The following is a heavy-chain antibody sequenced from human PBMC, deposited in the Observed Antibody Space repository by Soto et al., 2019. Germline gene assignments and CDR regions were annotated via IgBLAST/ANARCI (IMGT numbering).Heavy chain of an antibody. Sequence: SETLSLTCTVSGGSISSGGYYWSCIRQHPGKGLEWIGYIYYSGSTYYNPSLKSRVTISVDTSKNQFSLKLSSVTAADTAVYYCARESRLNSYGYWHYYYGMDVWGQGTAVTVSS. D-gene: IGHD5-18*01. V-gene: IGHV4-31*03. CDR2: IYYSGST. CDR3: ARESRLNSYGYWHYYYGMDV. J-gene: IGHJ6*02. CDR1: GGSISSGGYY.